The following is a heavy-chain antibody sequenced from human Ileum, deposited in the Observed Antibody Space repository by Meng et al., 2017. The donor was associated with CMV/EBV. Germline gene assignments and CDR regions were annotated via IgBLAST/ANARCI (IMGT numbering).Heavy chain of an antibody. V-gene: IGHV3-23*01. CDR1: GFTFSSYA. CDR3: AKSQSFYGSGSYSDY. Sequence: GESLKISCAASGFTFSSYAMSWVRLAPGKGLEWVSGVTGSGGSTYYADSVKGRFAITRDNSKNTLDLQMNSLRAEDTAVYYCAKSQSFYGSGSYSDYWGQGTLVTVSS. D-gene: IGHD3-10*01. J-gene: IGHJ4*02. CDR2: VTGSGGST.